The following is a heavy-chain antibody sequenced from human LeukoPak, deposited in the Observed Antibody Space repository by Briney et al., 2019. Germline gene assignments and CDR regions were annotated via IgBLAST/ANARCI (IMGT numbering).Heavy chain of an antibody. V-gene: IGHV4-59*01. D-gene: IGHD4-23*01. CDR2: IYYSGRT. CDR3: ARDVGGNSPRYYYGLDV. Sequence: PSETLSLTCTASGGSISSYYWSWIRQPPGKGLEWIGYIYYSGRTNYNPSLKSRVTISVDTSKNEISLKLSSVTAADTAFYYCARDVGGNSPRYYYGLDVWGQGTTVTVSS. CDR1: GGSISSYY. J-gene: IGHJ6*02.